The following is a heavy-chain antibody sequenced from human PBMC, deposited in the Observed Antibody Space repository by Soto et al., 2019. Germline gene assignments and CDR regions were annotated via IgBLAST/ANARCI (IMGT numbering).Heavy chain of an antibody. CDR3: GHLPSYSGSRSYWYAY. CDR2: IYWDDDI. J-gene: IGHJ4*02. CDR1: GFSLSSSGVG. V-gene: IGHV2-5*02. Sequence: QLTLKESGPTLVKPTQTLTLTCTFSGFSLSSSGVGVGWIRQSPGKALEWLAHIYWDDDIRYSSSLRSRLTITKDTSKTQVVLTMTNTDPVDTATYYCGHLPSYSGSRSYWYAYWGQGTLVTFSS. D-gene: IGHD3-10*01.